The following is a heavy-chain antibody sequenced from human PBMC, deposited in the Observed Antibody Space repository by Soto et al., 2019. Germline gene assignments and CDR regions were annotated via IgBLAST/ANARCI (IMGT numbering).Heavy chain of an antibody. CDR1: GYTFTSYG. Sequence: QVQLVQSGTEVKKPGASVKVSCKASGYTFTSYGISWVRQAPGQGLEWMGWIRAYNGNTNYAQNLQGRVTRTTDTAKSTTYMEPSGLRSVDTALYSSARDATPQDSWGQGTLVTVSS. CDR3: ARDATPQDS. CDR2: IRAYNGNT. V-gene: IGHV1-18*01. J-gene: IGHJ4*02.